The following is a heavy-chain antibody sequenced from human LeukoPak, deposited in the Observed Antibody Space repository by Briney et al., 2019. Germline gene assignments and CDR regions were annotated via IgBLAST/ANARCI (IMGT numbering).Heavy chain of an antibody. CDR2: ISPNSGDT. CDR3: ARDYCTSNTCYYYFEY. J-gene: IGHJ4*02. Sequence: GASVKVSFKASGYTFTGYYIHWVRQAPGQGLEWMGWISPNSGDTNYAQKFQGRVTMTRDTSTSTAYVELSRLRFDDPAVYYCARDYCTSNTCYYYFEYWGQGTLVTVSS. CDR1: GYTFTGYY. V-gene: IGHV1-2*02. D-gene: IGHD2-2*01.